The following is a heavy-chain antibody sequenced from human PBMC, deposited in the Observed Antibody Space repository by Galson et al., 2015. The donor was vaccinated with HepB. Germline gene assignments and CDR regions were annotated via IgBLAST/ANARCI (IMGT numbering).Heavy chain of an antibody. Sequence: SLRLSCAASGFTFSSYGMHWVRQAPGKGLEWVAVIWYDGSNKYYADSVKGRFTISRDNSKNTLYLQMNSLRAEDTAVYYCARDPGSYYDFWSGTFDYWGQGTLVTVSS. V-gene: IGHV3-33*01. J-gene: IGHJ4*02. CDR1: GFTFSSYG. CDR2: IWYDGSNK. CDR3: ARDPGSYYDFWSGTFDY. D-gene: IGHD3-3*01.